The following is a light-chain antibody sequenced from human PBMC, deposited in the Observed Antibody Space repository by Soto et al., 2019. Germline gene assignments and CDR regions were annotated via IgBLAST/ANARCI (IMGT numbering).Light chain of an antibody. CDR2: GNS. CDR3: QSYDSSLSGWV. V-gene: IGLV1-40*01. Sequence: QSVLTQPPSVSGAPGQRVTISCTESSSNIGAGYDVHWYQQLPGTDPKLIIYGNSNRPAGVPDRFSGSKSGTSASLAITGLQAEDEADYYCQSYDSSLSGWVFGGGTKLTVL. CDR1: SSNIGAGYD. J-gene: IGLJ3*02.